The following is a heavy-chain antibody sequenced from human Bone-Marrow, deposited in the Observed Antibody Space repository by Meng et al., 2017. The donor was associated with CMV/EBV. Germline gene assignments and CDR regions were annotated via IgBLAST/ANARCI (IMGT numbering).Heavy chain of an antibody. CDR2: ISWNSGTI. CDR3: ARVDGDFWSGYFCDY. CDR1: GFIFDDYA. V-gene: IGHV3-9*01. Sequence: GGSLRLSCAASGFIFDDYAMHWVRQAPGKGLEWVSGISWNSGTIGYADSVKGRFTISRDNTKNSLYLQMNSLRAEDTAVYYCARVDGDFWSGYFCDYWGQGTLVTVSS. J-gene: IGHJ4*02. D-gene: IGHD3-3*01.